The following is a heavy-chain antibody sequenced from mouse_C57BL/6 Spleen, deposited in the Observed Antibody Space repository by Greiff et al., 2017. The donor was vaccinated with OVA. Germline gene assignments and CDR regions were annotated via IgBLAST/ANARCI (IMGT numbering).Heavy chain of an antibody. J-gene: IGHJ3*01. CDR3: ARLGNDYDRAWFAY. V-gene: IGHV1-82*01. D-gene: IGHD2-4*01. CDR2: IYPGDGDT. CDR1: GYAFSSSW. Sequence: QVQLKQSGPELVKPGASVKISCKASGYAFSSSWMNWVKQRPGKGLEWIGRIYPGDGDTNYNGKFKGKATLTADKSSSTAYMQLSSLTSEDSAVYFCARLGNDYDRAWFAYWGQGTLVTVSA.